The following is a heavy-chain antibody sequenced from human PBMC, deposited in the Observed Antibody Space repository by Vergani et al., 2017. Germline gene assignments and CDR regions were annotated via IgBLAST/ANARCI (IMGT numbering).Heavy chain of an antibody. V-gene: IGHV3-15*05. CDR2: IRNKANSYTT. J-gene: IGHJ4*02. CDR3: TSDLATPSPPDGRDYFDH. D-gene: IGHD2-21*01. Sequence: EVQLVESGGGLVKSGGPLRLSCVAPGFTFTDARISWVRQAPGKGREGIGHIRNKANSYTTEYAPSVKGRFIISRDDSRNTLYLDVISLETEDTAVYYCTSDLATPSPPDGRDYFDHWGQGTLVTVSS. CDR1: GFTFTDAR.